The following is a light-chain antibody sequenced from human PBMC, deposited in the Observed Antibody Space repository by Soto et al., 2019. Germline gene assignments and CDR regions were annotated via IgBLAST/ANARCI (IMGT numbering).Light chain of an antibody. CDR1: SSNIGGSNS. Sequence: QSALTQPASVSGSPGQSITISCTGTSSNIGGSNSVSWYQQHPGKAPKLLIYDVSNWPSGVSNRFSGSKSGNTASLTISGPPAEDEADYYCRSYTSVTKTPVGFGGGNKLTVL. CDR3: RSYTSVTKTPVG. J-gene: IGLJ2*01. CDR2: DVS. V-gene: IGLV2-14*01.